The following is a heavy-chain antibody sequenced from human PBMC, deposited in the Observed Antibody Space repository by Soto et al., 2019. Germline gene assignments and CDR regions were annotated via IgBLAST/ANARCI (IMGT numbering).Heavy chain of an antibody. J-gene: IGHJ6*02. Sequence: GGSLRLSCAASGFTFSSYWMSWVRQAPGKGLEWVANIKQDGSEKYYVDSVKGRFTISRDNAKNSLYLQMNSLRAEDTAVYYCARHNGWRPYYYYGMDVWGQGTTVTVSS. CDR1: GFTFSSYW. D-gene: IGHD6-19*01. V-gene: IGHV3-7*01. CDR2: IKQDGSEK. CDR3: ARHNGWRPYYYYGMDV.